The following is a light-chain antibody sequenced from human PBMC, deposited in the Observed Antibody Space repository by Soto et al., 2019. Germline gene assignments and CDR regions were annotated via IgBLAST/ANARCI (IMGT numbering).Light chain of an antibody. CDR1: QSISSY. V-gene: IGKV3-11*01. J-gene: IGKJ3*01. Sequence: EIVLTQSPATLSLSPGERATLSCRASQSISSYLAWYQQKPDQAPRLLIYDASNRATGIPARFSGSGSGTDFPLTISSLESEDFAVYYCHQRSTWPFTFGPGTKVDIK. CDR2: DAS. CDR3: HQRSTWPFT.